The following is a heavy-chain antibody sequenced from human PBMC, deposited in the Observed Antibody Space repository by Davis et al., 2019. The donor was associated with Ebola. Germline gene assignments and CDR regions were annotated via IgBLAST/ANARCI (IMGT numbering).Heavy chain of an antibody. D-gene: IGHD1-7*01. V-gene: IGHV3-21*01. J-gene: IGHJ5*02. CDR1: GFTSRNYN. Sequence: PGGSLRLSCAASGFTSRNYNMHWVRQAPGKGLEWVAAISRDSSSIYYADSVKGRFTISRDNAKNSLNLQMNSLRADDSAIYYCARGEINWYFELDAWGQGTLVTVSS. CDR3: ARGEINWYFELDA. CDR2: ISRDSSSI.